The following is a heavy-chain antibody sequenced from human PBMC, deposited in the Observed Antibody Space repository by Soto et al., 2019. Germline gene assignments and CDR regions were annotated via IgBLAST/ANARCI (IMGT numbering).Heavy chain of an antibody. Sequence: QVQLVQSGAEVREPGASVKVSCKASGYTFTNYGVSWVRQAPGQGLEWMGWIGGYKGNTNYAQKLQGRVTLTTDPSTSTAYMERRSLRSDDTAVYYCAPHTLDTGMPSGYWGQGTLVPVSS. CDR3: APHTLDTGMPSGY. V-gene: IGHV1-18*01. J-gene: IGHJ4*02. D-gene: IGHD5-18*01. CDR1: GYTFTNYG. CDR2: IGGYKGNT.